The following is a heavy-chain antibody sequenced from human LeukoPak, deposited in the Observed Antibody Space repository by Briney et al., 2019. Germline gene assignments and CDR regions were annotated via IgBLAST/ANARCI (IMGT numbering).Heavy chain of an antibody. CDR3: ARVAGIQLLLLASDY. J-gene: IGHJ4*02. D-gene: IGHD5-18*01. CDR2: IKQDGSEK. V-gene: IGHV3-7*01. Sequence: GGSLRLSCAASGFTFSSYWMSWVRPAPGKGLEWVANIKQDGSEKYYVDSVKGRFTISRDNAKNSLYLQMNSLRAEDTAVYYCARVAGIQLLLLASDYWGQGTLVTVSS. CDR1: GFTFSSYW.